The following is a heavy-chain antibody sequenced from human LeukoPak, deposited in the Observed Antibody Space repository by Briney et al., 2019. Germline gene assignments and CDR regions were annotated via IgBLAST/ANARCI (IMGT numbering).Heavy chain of an antibody. CDR2: INPGDGST. CDR1: GYTFTSYY. CDR3: ATAPYSSGSFQH. Sequence: ASVNVSCKASGYTFTSYYMHWVRQAPGQGLEWMGIINPGDGSTSYTQKFQGRVTMTRDTSTSTVFLDLSSLRSEDTAVYYCATAPYSSGSFQHWGQGTLVTVSS. V-gene: IGHV1-46*01. D-gene: IGHD6-25*01. J-gene: IGHJ1*01.